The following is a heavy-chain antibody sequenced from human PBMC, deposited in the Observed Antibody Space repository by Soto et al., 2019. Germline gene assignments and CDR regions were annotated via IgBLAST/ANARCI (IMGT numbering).Heavy chain of an antibody. CDR1: GGSISSYY. CDR3: ARLWAWAVDY. D-gene: IGHD3-16*01. J-gene: IGHJ4*02. V-gene: IGHV4-59*08. Sequence: QVKLQESGPGLVKPSETLSLTCTVSGGSISSYYWSWIRQPPGKGLEWIGYIYYSGSTNYNPSLTRRLTTSVDTSKNQFSLTWISVTATDTAVYYCARLWAWAVDYWGQGTLVTVSS. CDR2: IYYSGST.